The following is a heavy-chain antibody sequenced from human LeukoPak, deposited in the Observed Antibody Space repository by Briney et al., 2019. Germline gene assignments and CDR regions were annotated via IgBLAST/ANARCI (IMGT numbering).Heavy chain of an antibody. D-gene: IGHD3-22*01. CDR1: GGSISSGGYS. V-gene: IGHV4-30-2*01. Sequence: SQTLSLTCAVSGGSISSGGYSWSWIRQPPGKGLEWIGYIYHSGSTYYNPSLKSRVTISVDRSKNQFSLKLSSVTAADTAVHYCARDPSYYDSSGYLRGDWYFDLWGRGTLVTVSS. CDR2: IYHSGST. CDR3: ARDPSYYDSSGYLRGDWYFDL. J-gene: IGHJ2*01.